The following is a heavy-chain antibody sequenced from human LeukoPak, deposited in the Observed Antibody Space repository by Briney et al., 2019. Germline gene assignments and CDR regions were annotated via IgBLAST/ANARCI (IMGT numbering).Heavy chain of an antibody. Sequence: ASVKVSCKASGYTFTSYYIHWVRQAPGQGLEWMGMINPSGGSTSYAQKFQGRVTMTRDTSTSTVYMELSSLRSEDTAVYYCASERLAAAGMPFDSWGQGTLVTVSS. V-gene: IGHV1-46*01. CDR3: ASERLAAAGMPFDS. CDR1: GYTFTSYY. D-gene: IGHD6-13*01. CDR2: INPSGGST. J-gene: IGHJ4*02.